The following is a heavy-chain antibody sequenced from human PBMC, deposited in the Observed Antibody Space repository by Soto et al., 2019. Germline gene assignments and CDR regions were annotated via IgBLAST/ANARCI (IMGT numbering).Heavy chain of an antibody. Sequence: QVQLVESGGGVVQPGRSLRLSCAASGFIFSSYAMHWVRQAPGKGLEWVAVISYDGSNKYYADSVKGRFTIARDNSKNTLYLQMNILSAEDTAVYYCARTGLLHGMDVGGQGTTVTVSS. CDR2: ISYDGSNK. V-gene: IGHV3-30-3*01. J-gene: IGHJ6*02. CDR3: ARTGLLHGMDV. D-gene: IGHD1-26*01. CDR1: GFIFSSYA.